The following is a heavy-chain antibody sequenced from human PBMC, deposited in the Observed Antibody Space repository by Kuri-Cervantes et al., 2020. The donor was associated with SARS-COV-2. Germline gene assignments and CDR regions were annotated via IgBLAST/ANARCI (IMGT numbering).Heavy chain of an antibody. CDR1: GGSFSAYC. CDR2: INHSGST. V-gene: IGHV4-34*01. J-gene: IGHJ4*02. CDR3: AGSPGGVFDC. Sequence: ESLKISCAVYGGSFSAYCWSWIRQPPGKGLEWIGEINHSGSTNYNPSLKSRVTISVDTSKHQLSLKLSSVTAADTAVYYCAGSPGGVFDCWGQGTLVTVSS. D-gene: IGHD3-16*01.